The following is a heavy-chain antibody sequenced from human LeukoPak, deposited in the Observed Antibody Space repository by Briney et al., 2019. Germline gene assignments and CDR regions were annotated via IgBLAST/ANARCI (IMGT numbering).Heavy chain of an antibody. CDR1: GGSFSGYY. CDR2: INHSGST. D-gene: IGHD4-11*01. CDR3: ARGGSNYVYYYYGMDV. Sequence: SETLSLTCAVYGGSFSGYYWSWIRQPPGKGLEWIGEINHSGSTNCNPSLKSRVTISVDTSKNQFSLKLSSVTAADTAVYYCARGGSNYVYYYYGMDVWGQGTTVTVSS. J-gene: IGHJ6*02. V-gene: IGHV4-34*01.